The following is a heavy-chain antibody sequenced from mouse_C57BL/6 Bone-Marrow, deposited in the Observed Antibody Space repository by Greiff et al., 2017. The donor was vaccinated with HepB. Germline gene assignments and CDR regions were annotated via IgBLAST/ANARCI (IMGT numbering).Heavy chain of an antibody. CDR2: ISSGSSPI. J-gene: IGHJ4*01. CDR3: ARIYDGYYGDAMDY. D-gene: IGHD2-3*01. CDR1: GFTFSDYG. V-gene: IGHV5-17*01. Sequence: EVMLVESGGGLVKPGGSLKLSCAASGFTFSDYGMHWVRQAPEKGLEWVAYISSGSSPIYYADTVKGRFTISRDNAKNTLFLQMTSLRSEDTAMYYCARIYDGYYGDAMDYWGQGTSVTVSS.